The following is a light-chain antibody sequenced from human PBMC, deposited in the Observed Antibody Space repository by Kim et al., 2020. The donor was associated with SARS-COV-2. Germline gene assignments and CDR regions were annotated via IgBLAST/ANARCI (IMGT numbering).Light chain of an antibody. Sequence: DIQMTQSPSTLSASVGDRVTITCRASQSIRNWLAWYQQKPGKAPKLLIYDASGLESGVPSRFSGSGSGTDFTLTISGLQPDDFATYYCQQYSTYWVTFGGGTKVEIK. CDR2: DAS. CDR3: QQYSTYWVT. V-gene: IGKV1-5*01. CDR1: QSIRNW. J-gene: IGKJ4*01.